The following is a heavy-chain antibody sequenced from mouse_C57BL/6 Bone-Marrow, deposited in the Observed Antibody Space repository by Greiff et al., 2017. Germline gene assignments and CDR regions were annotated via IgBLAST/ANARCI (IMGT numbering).Heavy chain of an antibody. Sequence: QLKESGGGLVKPGGSLKLSCAASGFTFSSYAMSWVRQTPEKRLEWVATISDGGSYTYYPDNVKGRFTISRDNAKNNLYLQMSHLKSEDTAMYYCAREGAMDYWGQGTSVTVSS. CDR2: ISDGGSYT. CDR3: AREGAMDY. V-gene: IGHV5-4*01. CDR1: GFTFSSYA. J-gene: IGHJ4*01.